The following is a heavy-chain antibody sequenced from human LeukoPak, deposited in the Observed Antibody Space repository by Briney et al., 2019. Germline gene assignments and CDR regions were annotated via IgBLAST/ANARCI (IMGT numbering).Heavy chain of an antibody. CDR1: GFIFSTYS. V-gene: IGHV3-48*01. CDR2: ITSSSNII. J-gene: IGHJ4*02. D-gene: IGHD6-19*01. CDR3: ARVGFGSGWYFFDY. Sequence: GGSLRLSCGASGFIFSTYSMNWVRQAPGKGLEWISYITSSSNIIEYADSVRGRFTISRDNAKNSLCLQMNSLRAEDTAVYYCARVGFGSGWYFFDYWGQGTLVTVSS.